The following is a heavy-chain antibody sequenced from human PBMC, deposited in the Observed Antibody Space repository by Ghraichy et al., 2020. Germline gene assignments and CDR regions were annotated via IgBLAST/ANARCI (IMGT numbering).Heavy chain of an antibody. CDR1: GGSVRSPSVY. Sequence: GSLRLSCSVSGGSVRSPSVYWSWLRQPPGKGLEWIASIYYTGDTIYSPSLKSRVTISVDTSKSQFSLNLTSLTAADTAVYYCVREVRSREWGDWFDPWGQGTLVTVSS. J-gene: IGHJ5*02. D-gene: IGHD1-26*01. CDR2: IYYTGDT. CDR3: VREVRSREWGDWFDP. V-gene: IGHV4-61*01.